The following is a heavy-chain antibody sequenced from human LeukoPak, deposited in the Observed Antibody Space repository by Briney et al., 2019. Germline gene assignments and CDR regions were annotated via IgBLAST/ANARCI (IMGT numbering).Heavy chain of an antibody. J-gene: IGHJ4*02. CDR3: ARDDCSGGSCYYFDY. D-gene: IGHD2-15*01. CDR1: GFTFSDYY. V-gene: IGHV3-11*04. CDR2: ISSSGSTI. Sequence: GGSLRLSCAASGFTFSDYYMSWIRQAPGKGLEWVSYISSSGSTIYYADSVKGRFTISRDNAKNSLYLQMNSLRAEDTAVYYCARDDCSGGSCYYFDYWGQGALVTVSS.